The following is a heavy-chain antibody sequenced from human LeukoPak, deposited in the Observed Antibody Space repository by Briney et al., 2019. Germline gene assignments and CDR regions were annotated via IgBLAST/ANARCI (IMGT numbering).Heavy chain of an antibody. J-gene: IGHJ4*02. Sequence: SETLSLTCTVSGGSISSGSYYWGWIRQPPGKGLEWIGSIYYSGGAYYNPSLKSRVTISVDTSKNQFSLKLSSVTAADTAVYYCASLWGRWSEDYWGQGTLVTVSS. CDR3: ASLWGRWSEDY. V-gene: IGHV4-39*01. D-gene: IGHD3-16*01. CDR2: IYYSGGA. CDR1: GGSISSGSYY.